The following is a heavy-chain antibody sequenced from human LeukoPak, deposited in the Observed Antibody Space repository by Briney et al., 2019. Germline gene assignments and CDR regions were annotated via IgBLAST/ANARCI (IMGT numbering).Heavy chain of an antibody. CDR3: ARERMVRGGDWFDP. D-gene: IGHD3-10*01. J-gene: IGHJ5*02. CDR2: IDTSGNT. CDR1: GGSISSYY. V-gene: IGHV4-4*07. Sequence: SETLSLTCTVSGGSISSYYWSWIRQPAGKGLEWIGRIDTSGNTNYKPSLKSRVTMSVDTSKNQFSLKLSSVTPEDTAVYYCARERMVRGGDWFDPWGQGTLVTVSS.